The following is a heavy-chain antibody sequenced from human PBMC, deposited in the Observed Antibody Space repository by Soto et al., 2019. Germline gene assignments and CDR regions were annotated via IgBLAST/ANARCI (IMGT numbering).Heavy chain of an antibody. J-gene: IGHJ4*02. D-gene: IGHD1-26*01. Sequence: QSGGSLRLSCAASGFSFNTYEMNWVRQAPGKGLEWVSYISTSGSTIYYADSVKGRFTISRDNGKNSLYLQMNSLRAEDTAVYYCAYGGSCDYWGQGTQVTVSS. CDR2: ISTSGSTI. V-gene: IGHV3-48*03. CDR3: AYGGSCDY. CDR1: GFSFNTYE.